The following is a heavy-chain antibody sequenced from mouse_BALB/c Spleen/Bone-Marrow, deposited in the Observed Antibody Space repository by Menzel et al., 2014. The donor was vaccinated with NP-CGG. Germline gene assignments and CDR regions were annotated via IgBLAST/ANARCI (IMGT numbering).Heavy chain of an antibody. Sequence: QVQLQQSGAELVKPGASVKLSCKASGYTFTEYTIHWVKQRSGQGLEWIGWFYPGSGSIKYNEKFKDKATLTADKSSSTVYMELNRLTSEDSAVYFCGRHEERLITTAAWFAYWGQGTLVTVSA. CDR2: FYPGSGSI. J-gene: IGHJ3*01. V-gene: IGHV1-62-2*01. D-gene: IGHD1-2*01. CDR1: GYTFTEYT. CDR3: GRHEERLITTAAWFAY.